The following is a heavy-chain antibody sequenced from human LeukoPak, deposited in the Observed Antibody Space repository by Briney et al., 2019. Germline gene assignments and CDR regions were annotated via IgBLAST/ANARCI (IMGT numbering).Heavy chain of an antibody. D-gene: IGHD1-26*01. CDR2: IYYSGNT. J-gene: IGHJ1*01. CDR3: ARHGSFKFYFQH. CDR1: GGSISSYY. Sequence: SETLSLTCSVSGGSISSYYWSWIRQPPGKGLEWIGYIYYSGNTNYNPSLKSRVAISVDTSKNQFSLNLSSVTAADTAVYYCARHGSFKFYFQHWGQGTLVTVSS. V-gene: IGHV4-59*08.